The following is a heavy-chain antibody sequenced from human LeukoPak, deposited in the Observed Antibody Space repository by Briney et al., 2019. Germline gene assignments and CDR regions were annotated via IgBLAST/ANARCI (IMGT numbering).Heavy chain of an antibody. Sequence: GESLKISCKGSGYTFTSYWIGWVRPMPGKGLEWMGIILPSASDARYSPSFQGQVTISADKSINTAYLQWSSLKASDTAMYYCARHWHQAGDYWGQGTLVTVSS. CDR1: GYTFTSYW. J-gene: IGHJ4*02. CDR2: ILPSASDA. CDR3: ARHWHQAGDY. V-gene: IGHV5-51*01. D-gene: IGHD3-10*01.